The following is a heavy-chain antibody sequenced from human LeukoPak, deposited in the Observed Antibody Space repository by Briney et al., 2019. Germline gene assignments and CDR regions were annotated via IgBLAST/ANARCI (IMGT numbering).Heavy chain of an antibody. CDR2: IYPGDSDT. D-gene: IGHD6-6*01. J-gene: IGHJ4*02. CDR3: ARRSSIATRLFDF. Sequence: GESLKISCKGSGYSFTSYFIGWVRRIPGKGLEWMGIIYPGDSDTKYSPSFQGQVTISADKSITTTYLQWSSLKASDTAIYYCARRSSIATRLFDFWGQGTLVTVSS. V-gene: IGHV5-51*01. CDR1: GYSFTSYF.